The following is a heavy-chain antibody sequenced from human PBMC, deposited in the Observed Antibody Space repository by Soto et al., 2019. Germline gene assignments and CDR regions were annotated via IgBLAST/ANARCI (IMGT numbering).Heavy chain of an antibody. Sequence: PGECLKISCQASGYTFTNYWIAWVRQMSGKGLEWVGVIYPDDADTTYGPTFQGQVTISADKSLNTAYLQWSSLEVSDTAMYFCARSIYGTGGYYSDYWGQGTPVTVS. V-gene: IGHV5-51*01. J-gene: IGHJ4*02. CDR3: ARSIYGTGGYYSDY. CDR2: IYPDDADT. D-gene: IGHD3-10*01. CDR1: GYTFTNYW.